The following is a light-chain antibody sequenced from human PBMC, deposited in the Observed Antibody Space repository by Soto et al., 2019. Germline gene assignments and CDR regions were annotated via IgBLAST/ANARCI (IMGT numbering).Light chain of an antibody. CDR3: QHYNNWPPYT. V-gene: IGKV3D-15*01. CDR2: AAS. Sequence: EIVLTQSPVTLSLSPGERATLSCRASRSFASSYLGWYQQKPGQAPRLLIYAASTRATGIPDRFSGSGSATDFTLTISNLQSEDCAVYYCQHYNNWPPYTFGQGTKVDIQ. J-gene: IGKJ2*01. CDR1: RSFASSY.